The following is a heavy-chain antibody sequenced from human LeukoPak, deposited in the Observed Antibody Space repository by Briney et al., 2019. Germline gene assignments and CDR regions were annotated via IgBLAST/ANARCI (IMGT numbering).Heavy chain of an antibody. D-gene: IGHD3-16*01. CDR2: INYSGST. Sequence: SETLSLTCTVSGGSSSSDSWSWIRQPPGKGLEWIGCINYSGSTNYNPPLKSRVTISLDTSKNQFSLKLSSVTAADTAVYYCARFDGRYDVLDYWGQGTLVTVSS. V-gene: IGHV4-59*01. CDR3: ARFDGRYDVLDY. J-gene: IGHJ4*02. CDR1: GGSSSSDS.